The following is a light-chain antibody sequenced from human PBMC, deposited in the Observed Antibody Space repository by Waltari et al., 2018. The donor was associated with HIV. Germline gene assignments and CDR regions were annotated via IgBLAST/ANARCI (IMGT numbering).Light chain of an antibody. CDR2: LNSDGSH. CDR3: QTWGTGIVV. J-gene: IGLJ2*01. V-gene: IGLV4-69*01. Sequence: QLVLTQSPSASAPLGASVKLTGTLSSGPSSYAIAWHQQQPEKGPRYLMKLNSDGSHSKGDGYPDRFSGSSSGAERYLTISSLQSEDEADYYCQTWGTGIVVFGGGTKLTVL. CDR1: SGPSSYA.